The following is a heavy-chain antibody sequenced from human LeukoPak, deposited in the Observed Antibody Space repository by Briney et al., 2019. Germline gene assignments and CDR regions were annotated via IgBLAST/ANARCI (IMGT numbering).Heavy chain of an antibody. CDR3: ARMRRYYYYMDV. CDR2: YYSGST. CDR1: GDSISGYY. J-gene: IGHJ6*03. D-gene: IGHD2-8*01. Sequence: SETLSLTCTVSGDSISGYYWTWIRQPPGKGLEWIGYYYSGSTNYNPSLNSRVTISLDPSQNQFSLKLSSVTAADTAVYYCARMRRYYYYMDVWGKGTTVTVSS. V-gene: IGHV4-59*12.